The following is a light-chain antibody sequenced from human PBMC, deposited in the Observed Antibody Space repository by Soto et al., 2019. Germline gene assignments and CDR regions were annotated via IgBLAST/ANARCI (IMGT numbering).Light chain of an antibody. CDR2: VNI. J-gene: IGLJ2*01. Sequence: QSALTQPASVSGSPGQSITVSCIGTSSDVGAYDLVSWYQQHPGSAPRLIIYVNIRRPSGIPSRFSGSKSGNTASLTISGLRAEDEANYHCCSYAGNRIFIFGGGTKLTVL. CDR1: SSDVGAYDL. V-gene: IGLV2-23*01. CDR3: CSYAGNRIFI.